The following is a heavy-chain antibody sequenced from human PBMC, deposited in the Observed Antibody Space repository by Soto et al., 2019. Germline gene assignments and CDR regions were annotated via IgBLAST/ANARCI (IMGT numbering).Heavy chain of an antibody. V-gene: IGHV1-8*01. CDR3: ARERSAAGTGWFDP. CDR1: GYTFTSYD. Sequence: QVQLVQSGAEVKKPGASVKVSCKASGYTFTSYDINWVRQATGQGLEWMGWMNPNSGNTGYAQKFQGRVTMTRNTSISTAYMELSSLRSEDPAVYFWARERSAAGTGWFDPWGQGTLVTVSS. D-gene: IGHD6-13*01. CDR2: MNPNSGNT. J-gene: IGHJ5*02.